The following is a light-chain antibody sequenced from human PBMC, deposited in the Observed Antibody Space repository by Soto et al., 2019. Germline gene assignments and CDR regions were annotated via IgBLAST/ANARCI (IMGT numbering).Light chain of an antibody. Sequence: AILLTQSPSSLSASVGDRVTITCRASQGIDSSFAWYQQKPGKAPKLLIYAASSLQSGVPSRFSGSGSGTDFALTISSLQPEDFAVYYCQQYNKWPLITFGQGTRLEIK. CDR1: QGIDSS. CDR3: QQYNKWPLIT. J-gene: IGKJ5*01. V-gene: IGKV1D-13*01. CDR2: AAS.